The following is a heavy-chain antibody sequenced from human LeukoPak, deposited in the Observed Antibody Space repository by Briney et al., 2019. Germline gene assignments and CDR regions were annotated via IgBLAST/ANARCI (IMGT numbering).Heavy chain of an antibody. Sequence: VASVKVSCKASGYTFTGYHMHWVRQAPGQGLEWMGWINPNSGGTNYAQKFQGRVTMTRDTSISTAYMELSRLRSDDTAVYYCARDFEDIVVVPAAKGVNWFDPWGQGTLVTVSS. V-gene: IGHV1-2*02. CDR1: GYTFTGYH. J-gene: IGHJ5*02. D-gene: IGHD2-2*01. CDR2: INPNSGGT. CDR3: ARDFEDIVVVPAAKGVNWFDP.